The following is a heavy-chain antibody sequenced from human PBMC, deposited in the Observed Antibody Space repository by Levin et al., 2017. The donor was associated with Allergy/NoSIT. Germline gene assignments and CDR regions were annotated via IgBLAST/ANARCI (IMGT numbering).Heavy chain of an antibody. CDR3: AKGLTGRGAFDI. J-gene: IGHJ3*02. D-gene: IGHD3-10*01. CDR2: ISRDGGST. CDR1: GFSFSSFG. Sequence: SCSASGFSFSSFGIHWVRQAPGKGLEYVSAISRDGGSTYYADSVKNRFTISRDNSKNTLYLQMGSLRAEDTALYYCAKGLTGRGAFDIWGQGTMVTVSS. V-gene: IGHV3-64D*06.